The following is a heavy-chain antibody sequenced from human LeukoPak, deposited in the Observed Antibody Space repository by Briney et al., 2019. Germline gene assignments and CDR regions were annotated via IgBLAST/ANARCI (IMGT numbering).Heavy chain of an antibody. CDR2: ISSNGGST. V-gene: IGHV3-64D*06. D-gene: IGHD6-13*01. J-gene: IGHJ4*02. CDR1: GFTFSSYS. CDR3: VKDPYRRSSWYPASLYYFDY. Sequence: GGSLRLSCAASGFTFSSYSMNWVRQAPGKGLEYVSAISSNGGSTYYADSVKGRFTISRDNSKNTLYLQMSSLRAEDTAVYYCVKDPYRRSSWYPASLYYFDYWGQGTLVTVSS.